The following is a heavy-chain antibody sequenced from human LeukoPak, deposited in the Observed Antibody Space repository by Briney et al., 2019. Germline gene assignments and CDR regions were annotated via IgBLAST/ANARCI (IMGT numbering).Heavy chain of an antibody. J-gene: IGHJ3*02. V-gene: IGHV1-18*01. CDR1: GNTFTSYG. CDR3: ARDGDYYDSSEAFDI. Sequence: ASVKVSCKASGNTFTSYGISWARQAPGQGLEWMGWISAYNGNTNYAQKLQGRVTMTTDTSTSTAYMELRSLRSDDTAVYYCARDGDYYDSSEAFDIWGQGTMVTVSS. CDR2: ISAYNGNT. D-gene: IGHD3-22*01.